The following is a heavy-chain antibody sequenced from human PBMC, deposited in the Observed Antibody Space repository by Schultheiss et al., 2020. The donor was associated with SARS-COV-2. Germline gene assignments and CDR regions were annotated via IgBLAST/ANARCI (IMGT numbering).Heavy chain of an antibody. J-gene: IGHJ4*02. CDR2: INPNSGGT. Sequence: ASVKVSCKASGGTFSSYTISWVRQAPGQGLEWMGWINPNSGGTNYAQKFQGRVTMTRDTSISTAYMELSRLRSDDTAVYYCAREGGYSPGGVDYWGQGTLVTVSS. D-gene: IGHD5-18*01. CDR1: GGTFSSYT. CDR3: AREGGYSPGGVDY. V-gene: IGHV1-2*02.